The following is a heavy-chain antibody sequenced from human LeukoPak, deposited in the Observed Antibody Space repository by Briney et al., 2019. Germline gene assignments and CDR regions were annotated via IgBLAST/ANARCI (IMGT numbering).Heavy chain of an antibody. J-gene: IGHJ4*02. V-gene: IGHV3-21*01. CDR3: ARGLELRFLEWLEVEYFDY. D-gene: IGHD3-3*01. Sequence: GGSLRLSCAASGFTFSSYSMNWVRQAPGRGLVWVSSISSSSSYIYYADSVKGRFTISRDHAKNSLYLQMNSLRAEDTAVYYCARGLELRFLEWLEVEYFDYWGQGTLVTVSS. CDR1: GFTFSSYS. CDR2: ISSSSSYI.